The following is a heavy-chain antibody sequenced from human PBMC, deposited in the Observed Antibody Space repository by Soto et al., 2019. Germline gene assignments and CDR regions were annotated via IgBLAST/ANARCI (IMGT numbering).Heavy chain of an antibody. D-gene: IGHD4-17*01. CDR3: ARDRGTTVVTRGAFDI. Sequence: ASVKVSCKASGYTFTSYGISWVRQAPGQGLEWMGWISAYNGNTNYAQKLQGRVTMTTDTSTSTAYMELRSLRSVDTAVYYCARDRGTTVVTRGAFDIWGQGTMVTVSS. V-gene: IGHV1-18*04. CDR2: ISAYNGNT. CDR1: GYTFTSYG. J-gene: IGHJ3*02.